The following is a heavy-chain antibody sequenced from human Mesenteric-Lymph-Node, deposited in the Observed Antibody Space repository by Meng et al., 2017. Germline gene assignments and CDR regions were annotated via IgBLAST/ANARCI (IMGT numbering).Heavy chain of an antibody. CDR3: ARDRRGYSYAPFYSRSGDAFDI. CDR2: ISAYNGNT. Sequence: ASVTVSCQASGYTFTSYGISWVRQAPGQGLEWMGWISAYNGNTNYAQKLQGRVTMTTDTSTSTAYMELRSLRSDDTAVYYCARDRRGYSYAPFYSRSGDAFDIWGQGTMVTVSS. D-gene: IGHD5-18*01. CDR1: GYTFTSYG. V-gene: IGHV1-18*01. J-gene: IGHJ3*02.